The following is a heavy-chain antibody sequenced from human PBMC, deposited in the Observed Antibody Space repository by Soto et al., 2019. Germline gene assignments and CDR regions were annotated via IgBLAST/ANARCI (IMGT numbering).Heavy chain of an antibody. CDR2: TYYRSKWYN. Sequence: QTLSLTCAISGDSVSSNSAAWNWIRQSPSRGLEWPGRTYYRSKWYNDYAVSVKSRITINPDTSKNQFSLQLNSVTPEDTAVYYCARDLSVATIGNWDGMDVWGQGTTVTVSS. CDR3: ARDLSVATIGNWDGMDV. V-gene: IGHV6-1*01. D-gene: IGHD5-12*01. CDR1: GDSVSSNSAA. J-gene: IGHJ6*02.